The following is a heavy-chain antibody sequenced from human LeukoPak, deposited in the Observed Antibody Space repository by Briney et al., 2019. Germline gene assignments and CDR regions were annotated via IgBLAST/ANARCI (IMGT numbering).Heavy chain of an antibody. CDR2: IKQDGSEK. CDR3: ARAPTYYDFWSGSRDAFDI. CDR1: GFTFSSYA. V-gene: IGHV3-7*01. D-gene: IGHD3-3*01. Sequence: GGSLRLSCAASGFTFSSYAMSWVRQAPGTGLEWVANIKQDGSEKYYVDSVKGRFTISRDKAKNSLYLQMNSLRAEDTAVYYCARAPTYYDFWSGSRDAFDIWGQGTMVTVSS. J-gene: IGHJ3*02.